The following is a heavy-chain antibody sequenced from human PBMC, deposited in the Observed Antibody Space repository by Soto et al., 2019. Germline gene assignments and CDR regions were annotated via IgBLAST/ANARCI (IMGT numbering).Heavy chain of an antibody. Sequence: QVQLVQSGAEVKKPGSSVKVSCKASGGTFSSYSINWVRQAPGQGLEWMGEIIPIFGTANYAQKFQGRDTLTADECTSTASMELSSLRSEDTAVYYCARDVGRHSSGIDYWGQGTLVPVSS. V-gene: IGHV1-69*01. CDR1: GGTFSSYS. CDR3: ARDVGRHSSGIDY. J-gene: IGHJ4*02. CDR2: IIPIFGTA. D-gene: IGHD3-10*01.